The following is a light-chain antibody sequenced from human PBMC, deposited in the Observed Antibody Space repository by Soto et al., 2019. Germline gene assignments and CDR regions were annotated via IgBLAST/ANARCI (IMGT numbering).Light chain of an antibody. CDR3: QQYGSSPIT. Sequence: IVLTQSPATLSLSAGERATLSFMASQSVSSSYLAWYQQKPGQAPRLLIYGASSRATGIPDRFSGSGSGTDFSLTISRLEPEDFAVYYCQQYGSSPITFGQGTRLEI. J-gene: IGKJ5*01. CDR1: QSVSSSY. V-gene: IGKV3-20*01. CDR2: GAS.